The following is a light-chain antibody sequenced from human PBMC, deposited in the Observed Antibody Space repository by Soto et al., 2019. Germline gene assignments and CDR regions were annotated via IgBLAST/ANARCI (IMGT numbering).Light chain of an antibody. CDR2: RDD. CDR1: SYNIGRNP. CDR3: AAWDDSLNGWV. V-gene: IGLV1-44*01. Sequence: QSVLTQPPSASGTPGQRVTISCSGGSYNIGRNPVSWYHQVAGTAPKLLIYRDDQRPSGVPDRFSGSKSGTAGSLAISGLRSEDEADYYCAAWDDSLNGWVFGGGTKVTVL. J-gene: IGLJ3*02.